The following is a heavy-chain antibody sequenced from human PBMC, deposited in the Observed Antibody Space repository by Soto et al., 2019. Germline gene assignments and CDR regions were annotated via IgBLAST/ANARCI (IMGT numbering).Heavy chain of an antibody. D-gene: IGHD1-20*01. CDR2: IYHSGST. V-gene: IGHV4-30-2*01. CDR1: GGSISSGGYS. Sequence: KTSETLSPTCAVSGGSISSGGYSWSWIRQPPGKGLEWIGYIYHSGSTYYNPSLKSRVTISVDRSKNQFSLKLSSVTAADTAVYYCARAGDRYKDGMDVWGQGTTVTVSS. J-gene: IGHJ6*02. CDR3: ARAGDRYKDGMDV.